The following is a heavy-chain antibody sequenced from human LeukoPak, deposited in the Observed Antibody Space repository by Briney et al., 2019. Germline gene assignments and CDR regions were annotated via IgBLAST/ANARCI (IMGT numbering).Heavy chain of an antibody. CDR1: GLTFSSYE. CDR2: ISNRGTTI. J-gene: IGHJ3*02. Sequence: GGSLRLSCAASGLTFSSYEMNWVRQAPGKGLEWVSYISNRGTTIYYTDSVKGRFTISRDNAKNSLYLQMNSLRAEDTAVYYCAREYCSSTSCYGAFDIWGQGTMVTVSS. V-gene: IGHV3-48*03. CDR3: AREYCSSTSCYGAFDI. D-gene: IGHD2-2*01.